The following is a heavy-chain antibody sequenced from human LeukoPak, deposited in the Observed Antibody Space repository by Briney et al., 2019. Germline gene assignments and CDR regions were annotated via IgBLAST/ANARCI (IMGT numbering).Heavy chain of an antibody. D-gene: IGHD3-22*01. Sequence: GGSLRLSFAASGFTFSSYAMHWVRQAPGKGLEWVAVISYDGSNKYYADSVKGRFTISRDNSKNTLYLQMNSLRAEDTAVYYCARLDYYVSSGYVMPWGQGTLVTVSS. CDR1: GFTFSSYA. V-gene: IGHV3-30-3*01. J-gene: IGHJ5*02. CDR3: ARLDYYVSSGYVMP. CDR2: ISYDGSNK.